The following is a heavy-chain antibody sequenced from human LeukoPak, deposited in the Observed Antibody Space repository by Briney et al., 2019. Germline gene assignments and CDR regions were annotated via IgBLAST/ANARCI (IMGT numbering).Heavy chain of an antibody. CDR2: ISSGSSSI. V-gene: IGHV3-48*04. J-gene: IGHJ4*02. CDR1: GFTFSTFS. Sequence: PGGSLRLSCAASGFTFSTFSMNWVRQAPGKGLEWVSYISSGSSSIYYADSVKGRFTISRDNAKNSLYLQMNSLRAEDTAVYYCARDKIKGYWGQGTLVTVSS. CDR3: ARDKIKGY.